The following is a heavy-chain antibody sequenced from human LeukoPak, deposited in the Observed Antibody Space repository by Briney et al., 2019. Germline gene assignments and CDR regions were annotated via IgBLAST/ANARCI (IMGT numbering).Heavy chain of an antibody. CDR2: IIPLIGVT. Sequence: SLKVSCKASGGTFTSYAFSWVRRAPGQGLEWLGRIIPLIGVTDSAQKFRDRVTITADKSTSTAYMELTSLRSEDTAVYYCATYNVDNYDTSDGMDVWGQGTSVTVSS. CDR3: ATYNVDNYDTSDGMDV. D-gene: IGHD3-22*01. V-gene: IGHV1-69*04. J-gene: IGHJ6*02. CDR1: GGTFTSYA.